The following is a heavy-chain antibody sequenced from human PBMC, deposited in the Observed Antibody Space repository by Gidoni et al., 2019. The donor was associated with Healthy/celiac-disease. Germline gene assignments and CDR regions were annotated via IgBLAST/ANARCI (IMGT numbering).Heavy chain of an antibody. J-gene: IGHJ6*02. CDR3: TTGLLTRRIVVVVAATYGMDV. D-gene: IGHD2-15*01. CDR2: IKSKTDGGTT. V-gene: IGHV3-15*01. Sequence: EVQLVESGGGLVKPGGSLRLSCAASGFTFSTAWMSWVRQAPGKGLEWVGRIKSKTDGGTTDYAAPVKGRFTISRDDSKNTLYLQMNSLKTEDTAVYYCTTGLLTRRIVVVVAATYGMDVWGQGTTVTVSS. CDR1: GFTFSTAW.